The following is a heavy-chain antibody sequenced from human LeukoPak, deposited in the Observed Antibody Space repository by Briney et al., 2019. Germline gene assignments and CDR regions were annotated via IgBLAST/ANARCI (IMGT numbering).Heavy chain of an antibody. CDR3: ARGGTSWYGGLDY. J-gene: IGHJ4*02. CDR1: GGSISSYY. CDR2: IYYSGST. Sequence: SETLSLTCTGYGGSISSYYWSWIRQPPGKGLEWIGYIYYSGSTNYNPSLKSRVTISVDTSKNQFSLKLSSVTAADTAVYYCARGGTSWYGGLDYWGQGTLVTVSS. D-gene: IGHD2-2*01. V-gene: IGHV4-59*01.